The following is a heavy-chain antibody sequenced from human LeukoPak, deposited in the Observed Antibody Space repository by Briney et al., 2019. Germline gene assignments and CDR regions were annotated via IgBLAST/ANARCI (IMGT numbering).Heavy chain of an antibody. CDR1: GCSFTSYW. V-gene: IGHV5-10-1*01. Sequence: GESLKISCKGSGCSFTSYWISWVRQMPGKGLEWMGRIDPSDSYTNYSPSFQGHVTISADKSISTAYLQWSSLKASDTAMYYCARGSRYCSGGSCYWDGDAFDIWGQGTMVTVSS. CDR3: ARGSRYCSGGSCYWDGDAFDI. CDR2: IDPSDSYT. J-gene: IGHJ3*02. D-gene: IGHD2-15*01.